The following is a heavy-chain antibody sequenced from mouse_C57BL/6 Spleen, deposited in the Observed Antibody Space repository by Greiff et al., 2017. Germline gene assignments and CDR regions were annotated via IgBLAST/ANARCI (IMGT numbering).Heavy chain of an antibody. V-gene: IGHV1-81*01. CDR3: AIDSSGYNFDY. J-gene: IGHJ2*01. CDR1: GYTFTSYG. Sequence: VQLQQSGAELARPGASVKLSCKASGYTFTSYGISWVKQRTGQGLEWIGEIYPRSGNTYYNEKFKGKATRTADKSSSTAYMELRSLTSEDSAVYFCAIDSSGYNFDYWGQGTTLTVSS. D-gene: IGHD3-2*02. CDR2: IYPRSGNT.